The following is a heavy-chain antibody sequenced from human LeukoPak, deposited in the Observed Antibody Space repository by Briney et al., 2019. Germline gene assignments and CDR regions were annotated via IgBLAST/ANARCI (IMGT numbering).Heavy chain of an antibody. CDR2: IFSNDEK. V-gene: IGHV2-26*01. CDR3: ARIPIAYDFWSGFFPDAFDI. J-gene: IGHJ3*02. D-gene: IGHD3-3*01. Sequence: SGPTLVNPTETLTLTCTVSGFPLSNARMGVSWIRQPPGKALEWLAHIFSNDEKSYSTSLKSRLTISKDTSKSQVVLTMTNMDPVDTATYCCARIPIAYDFWSGFFPDAFDIWGQGTMVTVSS. CDR1: GFPLSNARMG.